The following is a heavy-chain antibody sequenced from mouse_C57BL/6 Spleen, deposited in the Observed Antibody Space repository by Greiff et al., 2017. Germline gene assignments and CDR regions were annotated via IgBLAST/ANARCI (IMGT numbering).Heavy chain of an antibody. D-gene: IGHD2-3*01. CDR3: ARYRDDGYYSYAMDY. V-gene: IGHV7-3*01. J-gene: IGHJ4*01. CDR2: IRNKANGYTT. CDR1: GFTFTDYY. Sequence: EVKLLESGGGLVQPGGSLSLSCAASGFTFTDYYMSWVRQPPGKALEWLGFIRNKANGYTTEYSASVKGRFTISRDKSQSILYLKMNTLRAEDSATYYCARYRDDGYYSYAMDYWGQGTSDTVSS.